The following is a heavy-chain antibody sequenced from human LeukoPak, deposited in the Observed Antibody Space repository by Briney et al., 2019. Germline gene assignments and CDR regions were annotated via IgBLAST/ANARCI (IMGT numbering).Heavy chain of an antibody. CDR3: AKGFLLNYYMDV. CDR1: GFTFLSYG. Sequence: GGSLRLSCAASGFTFLSYGMHWVRQAPGKGLEWVAFIRYDGSNKYYADSVKGRFTISRDNSKNTLYLQMNSLRAEDTAVYYCAKGFLLNYYMDVWGKGTTVTVSS. D-gene: IGHD2-15*01. CDR2: IRYDGSNK. V-gene: IGHV3-30*02. J-gene: IGHJ6*03.